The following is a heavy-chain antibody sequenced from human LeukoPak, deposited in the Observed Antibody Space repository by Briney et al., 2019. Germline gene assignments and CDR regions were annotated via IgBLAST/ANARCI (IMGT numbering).Heavy chain of an antibody. V-gene: IGHV3-53*01. J-gene: IGHJ4*02. D-gene: IGHD6-13*01. CDR1: GFTVSSNY. CDR2: IYSGGST. Sequence: GGSLRLSCAASGFTVSSNYMSWVRQAPGKGLEWVSVIYSGGSTYYADSVKGRFTISRDNSKNTLYLQMNSLRAEDTAVYYCAKDALAAAGTGYFDYWGQGTLVTVSS. CDR3: AKDALAAAGTGYFDY.